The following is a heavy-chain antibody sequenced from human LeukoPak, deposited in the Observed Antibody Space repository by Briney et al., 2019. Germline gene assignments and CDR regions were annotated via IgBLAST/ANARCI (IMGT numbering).Heavy chain of an antibody. J-gene: IGHJ4*02. CDR3: ARGDCSSTSCPVDY. Sequence: GGSLRLSCAASGFTFDDYGMSWVRQAPEKGLELVSGINWNGGSTGYADSVKGRFTISTDNAKNSLYLQMNSLRAEDTALYYCARGDCSSTSCPVDYWGQGTLVTVSS. V-gene: IGHV3-20*04. CDR2: INWNGGST. CDR1: GFTFDDYG. D-gene: IGHD2-2*01.